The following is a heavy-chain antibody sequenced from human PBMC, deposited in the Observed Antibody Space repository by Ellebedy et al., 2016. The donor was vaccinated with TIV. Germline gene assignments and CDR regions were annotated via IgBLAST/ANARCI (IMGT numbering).Heavy chain of an antibody. D-gene: IGHD3-3*01. J-gene: IGHJ4*02. V-gene: IGHV1-3*01. Sequence: ASVKVSXXASGYTFRNYAIHWVRQAPGQRFEWMGWINAGNGNTKYSLNFQGRVTVTRDTSASTVYMKLTSLTSKDTAVYYCARSGFDFWSAYDYWGQGTLVTVSS. CDR3: ARSGFDFWSAYDY. CDR1: GYTFRNYA. CDR2: INAGNGNT.